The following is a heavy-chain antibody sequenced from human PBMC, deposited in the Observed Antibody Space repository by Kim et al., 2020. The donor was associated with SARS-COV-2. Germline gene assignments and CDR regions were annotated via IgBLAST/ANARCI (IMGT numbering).Heavy chain of an antibody. Sequence: YAQKFQGRVTMTRDTSTSTVYMELSSLRSEDTAVYYCAREVGVYGEYLDYWGQGTLVTVSS. CDR3: AREVGVYGEYLDY. D-gene: IGHD4-17*01. J-gene: IGHJ4*02. V-gene: IGHV1-46*01.